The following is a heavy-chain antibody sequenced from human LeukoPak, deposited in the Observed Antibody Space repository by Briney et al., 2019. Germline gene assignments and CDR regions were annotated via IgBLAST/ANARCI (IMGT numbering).Heavy chain of an antibody. CDR2: IYYSGST. J-gene: IGHJ5*02. CDR3: ARDFTGVPAGIIPEGWFDP. CDR1: GGSISSYY. Sequence: SETLSLTCTVSGGSISSYYWSWIRQPPGKGLEWIGYIYYSGSTNYNPSLKSRVTISVDTSKNQFSLKLSSVTAADTAVYYCARDFTGVPAGIIPEGWFDPWGQGTLVTVSS. V-gene: IGHV4-59*01. D-gene: IGHD2-2*01.